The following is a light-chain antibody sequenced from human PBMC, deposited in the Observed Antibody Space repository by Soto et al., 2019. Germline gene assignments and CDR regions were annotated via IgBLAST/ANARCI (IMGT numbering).Light chain of an antibody. J-gene: IGKJ2*01. V-gene: IGKV3-20*01. CDR1: QSVSSSY. CDR3: QQYNNSPEYT. CDR2: GAS. Sequence: EIVLTQSPGTLSLSPGERATLSCRASQSVSSSYLAWYQQKPGQAPRLPIYGASSRATGIPDRFSGSGSGTDFTLTISRLEPEDFAVYYCQQYNNSPEYTFGQGTKLEIK.